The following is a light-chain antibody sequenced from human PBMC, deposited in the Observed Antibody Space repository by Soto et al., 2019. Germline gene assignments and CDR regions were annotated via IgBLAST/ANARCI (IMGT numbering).Light chain of an antibody. CDR2: LGS. CDR1: QSLLHSNGYNY. CDR3: MQGTHWLPT. Sequence: DIVMTQSPLSLPVTPGEPASISCRSSQSLLHSNGYNYLDWYLQKPGQSPQLLIYLGSNRASGVPDRFSGSGSGSDFTLKISRVEAEDVGVYYCMQGTHWLPTFGGGTKVDIK. J-gene: IGKJ4*01. V-gene: IGKV2-28*01.